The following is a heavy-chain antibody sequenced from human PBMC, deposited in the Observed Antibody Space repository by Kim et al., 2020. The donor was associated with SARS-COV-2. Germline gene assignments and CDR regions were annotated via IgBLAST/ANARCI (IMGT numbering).Heavy chain of an antibody. J-gene: IGHJ4*02. CDR2: IKSKTDGGTT. Sequence: GGSLRLSCAASGFTFNKVWMSWVRQAPGKGLEWVGGIKSKTDGGTTDYAAPVKGRFTIARDDSKHTLYLQMNSLKTEDTAVYYCTESIAAAAYIWGQGTLVTVSS. D-gene: IGHD6-13*01. CDR1: GFTFNKVW. V-gene: IGHV3-15*01. CDR3: TESIAAAAYI.